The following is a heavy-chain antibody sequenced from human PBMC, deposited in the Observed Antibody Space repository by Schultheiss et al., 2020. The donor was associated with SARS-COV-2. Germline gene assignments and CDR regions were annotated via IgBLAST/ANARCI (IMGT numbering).Heavy chain of an antibody. CDR2: ISGSGGST. Sequence: GESLKISCAASGFTFSSYAMSWVRQAPGKGLEWVSAISGSGGSTYYADSVKGRFTISRDNSKNTLYLQMNSLRAEDTAVYYCARDAGGPLWFGPIDYWGQGTLVTVSS. V-gene: IGHV3-23*01. D-gene: IGHD3-10*01. CDR1: GFTFSSYA. J-gene: IGHJ4*02. CDR3: ARDAGGPLWFGPIDY.